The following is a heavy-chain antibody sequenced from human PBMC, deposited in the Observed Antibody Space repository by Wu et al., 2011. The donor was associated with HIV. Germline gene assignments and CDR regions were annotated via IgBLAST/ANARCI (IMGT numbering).Heavy chain of an antibody. J-gene: IGHJ4*02. CDR2: INHSGST. V-gene: IGHV4-34*01. CDR1: GGSFSGYY. D-gene: IGHD3-3*01. Sequence: QVQLQQWGAGLLKPSETLSLTCAVYGGSFSGYYWSWIRQPPGKGLEWIGEINHSGSTNYNPSLKSRVTISVDTSKNQFSLKLSSVTAADTAVYYCARAYYDFWSGYYAPFDYWGQGTLVTVSS. CDR3: ARAYYDFWSGYYAPFDY.